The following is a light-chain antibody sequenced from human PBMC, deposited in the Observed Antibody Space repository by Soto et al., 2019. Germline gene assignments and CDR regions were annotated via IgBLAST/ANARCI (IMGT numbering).Light chain of an antibody. CDR3: QHYGNSLWT. Sequence: EVVLTQSPGTLSLSPGERATLSCRASESVSSSFLTWYQQKPGQAPRLLIYRTSNRVTGIPDRFSGSGSGTDFTLTISRLEPEDFAVYFWQHYGNSLWTFGQGTKVEIK. CDR2: RTS. V-gene: IGKV3-20*01. J-gene: IGKJ1*01. CDR1: ESVSSSF.